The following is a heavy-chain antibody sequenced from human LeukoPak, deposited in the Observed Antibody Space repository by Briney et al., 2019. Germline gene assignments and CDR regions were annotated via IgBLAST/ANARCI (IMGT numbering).Heavy chain of an antibody. J-gene: IGHJ5*02. D-gene: IGHD4-17*01. CDR3: AKAHTVTTLYWFDP. V-gene: IGHV3-30*18. Sequence: GGSLRLSCAASGXTFSSYGMHWVRQAPGKGLEWVAVISYDGSNQYYADSVKGRFTISRDNSKNTLYLQMNSLRGADTVVYYCAKAHTVTTLYWFDPWGQGTLVTVSS. CDR2: ISYDGSNQ. CDR1: GXTFSSYG.